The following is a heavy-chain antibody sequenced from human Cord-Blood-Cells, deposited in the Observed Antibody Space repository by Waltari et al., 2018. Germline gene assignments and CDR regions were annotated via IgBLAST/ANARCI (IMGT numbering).Heavy chain of an antibody. J-gene: IGHJ5*02. CDR1: GYTLPELS. Sequence: QVQLVQSGAEGKKPGASVKVSGEVSGYTLPELSMHCGRLAPGPRLEWMGGFDPEDGETIYAQKFQGRVTMTEDTSTDTAYMELSSLRSEDTAVYYCATVDYGDYVARYSGFDPWGQGTLVTVSS. CDR3: ATVDYGDYVARYSGFDP. CDR2: FDPEDGET. V-gene: IGHV1-24*01. D-gene: IGHD4-17*01.